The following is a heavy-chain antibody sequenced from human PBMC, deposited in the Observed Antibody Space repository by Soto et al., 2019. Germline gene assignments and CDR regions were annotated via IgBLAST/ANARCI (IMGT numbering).Heavy chain of an antibody. CDR3: AKSGQLWPDY. CDR1: GFTFSSYA. Sequence: QVQLVESGGGVVQPGRSLRLSCAASGFTFSSYAMHWVRQAPGKGLEWVAVISYDGSNKYYADSVKGRFTISRDNSKNTLYLQMNSLRAEDTAVYYCAKSGQLWPDYWGQGTLVTVSS. J-gene: IGHJ4*02. D-gene: IGHD5-18*01. CDR2: ISYDGSNK. V-gene: IGHV3-30*18.